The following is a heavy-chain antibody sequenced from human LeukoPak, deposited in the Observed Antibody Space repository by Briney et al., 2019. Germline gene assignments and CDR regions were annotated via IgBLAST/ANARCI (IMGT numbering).Heavy chain of an antibody. D-gene: IGHD3-10*01. CDR2: MNPNSGNT. CDR3: ARGPRGSGSYSDY. J-gene: IGHJ4*02. CDR1: GYTFTSYY. Sequence: ASVKVSCKASGYTFTSYYMHWVRQAPGQGLEWMGWMNPNSGNTGYAQKFQGRVTMTRNTSISTAYMELSSLRSEDTAVYYCARGPRGSGSYSDYWGQGTLVTVSS. V-gene: IGHV1-8*02.